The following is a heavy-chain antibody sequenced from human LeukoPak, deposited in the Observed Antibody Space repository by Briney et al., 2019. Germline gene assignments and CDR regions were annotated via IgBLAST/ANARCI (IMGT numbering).Heavy chain of an antibody. CDR2: ISSSSSYI. J-gene: IGHJ3*02. CDR1: GFTFSSYS. Sequence: GGSLRLSCAASGFTFSSYSMNWVRQAPGKGLEWVSSISSSSSYIYYADSVKGRFTISRDNAKNSLYLQMNSLRAEDTAVYYCARVLIVAVPAANDAFDIWGQGTMVTVSS. D-gene: IGHD2-2*01. V-gene: IGHV3-21*01. CDR3: ARVLIVAVPAANDAFDI.